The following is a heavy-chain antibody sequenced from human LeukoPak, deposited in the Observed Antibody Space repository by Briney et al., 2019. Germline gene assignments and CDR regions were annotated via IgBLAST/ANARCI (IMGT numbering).Heavy chain of an antibody. D-gene: IGHD2-2*01. CDR2: MSPNSGDT. Sequence: ASVKVSCKASGYTFTIHDINWVRQATGQAPEWMGWMSPNSGDTGYAQKFQGRVTITKNTSISTAYMELSSLRSEDTAVYYCTRHTSPTFDYWGQGTLVTVSS. V-gene: IGHV1-8*01. CDR1: GYTFTIHD. CDR3: TRHTSPTFDY. J-gene: IGHJ4*02.